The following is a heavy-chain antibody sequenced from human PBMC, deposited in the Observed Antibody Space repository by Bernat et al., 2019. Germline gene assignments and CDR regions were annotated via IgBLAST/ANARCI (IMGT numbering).Heavy chain of an antibody. J-gene: IGHJ3*02. CDR2: IDWDDDK. D-gene: IGHD6-13*01. V-gene: IGHV2-70*01. Sequence: QVTLRESGPALVKPTQTLTLTCTFSGFSLSTSGMCVSWIRQPPGKALEWLALIDWDDDKYYSTSLKTRLTISKDTSKNQMVLTMTNMDPVDTATYYRARIRHSSSWWDVFDIWGQGTMVTVSS. CDR1: GFSLSTSGMC. CDR3: ARIRHSSSWWDVFDI.